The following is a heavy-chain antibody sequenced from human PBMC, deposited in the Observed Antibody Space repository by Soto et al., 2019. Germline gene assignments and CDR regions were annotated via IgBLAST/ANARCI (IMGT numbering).Heavy chain of an antibody. J-gene: IGHJ4*02. Sequence: QVQLVQSGAEEKKPGASVKVSCKASGYTFTNYAMHWVRQAPGQRLEWMGWINAGNGNTKYSQKFQGRVTITRDTSASTAYMELSSLRSEDTAVYYCARDDSSGYYYFDYWGQGTLVTVSS. D-gene: IGHD3-22*01. V-gene: IGHV1-3*05. CDR1: GYTFTNYA. CDR3: ARDDSSGYYYFDY. CDR2: INAGNGNT.